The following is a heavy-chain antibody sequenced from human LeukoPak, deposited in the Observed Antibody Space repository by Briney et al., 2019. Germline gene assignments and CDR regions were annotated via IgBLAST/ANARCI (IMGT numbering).Heavy chain of an antibody. Sequence: SETLSLTCAVYGGSFSGYYWSWIRQPPGKGLEWIGEINHSGSTNYIPSLKSRVTISVDTSKNQFSLKLSSVTAADTAVYYCARDYYASSGDAFDIWGQGTMVTVSS. CDR1: GGSFSGYY. CDR2: INHSGST. V-gene: IGHV4-34*01. D-gene: IGHD3-22*01. J-gene: IGHJ3*02. CDR3: ARDYYASSGDAFDI.